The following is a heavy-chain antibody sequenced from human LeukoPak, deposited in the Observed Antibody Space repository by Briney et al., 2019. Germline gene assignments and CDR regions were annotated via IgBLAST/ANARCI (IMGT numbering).Heavy chain of an antibody. CDR3: ATHTMVRGVLYYYYYGMDV. J-gene: IGHJ6*02. CDR2: FDPEDGET. D-gene: IGHD3-10*01. CDR1: GYTLTELS. V-gene: IGHV1-24*01. Sequence: GASVKVSCKVSGYTLTELSMHWVRQAPGKGLEWMGGFDPEDGETIYAQKFRGRVTMTEDTSTDTAYMELSSLRSEDTAVYYCATHTMVRGVLYYYYYGMDVWGQGTTVTVSS.